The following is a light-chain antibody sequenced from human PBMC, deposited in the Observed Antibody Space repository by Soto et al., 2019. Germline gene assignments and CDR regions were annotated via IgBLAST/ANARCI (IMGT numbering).Light chain of an antibody. CDR3: QQSYSTPST. CDR2: AAS. J-gene: IGKJ2*01. V-gene: IGKV1-39*01. Sequence: DIQMPQSPSSLSASVGDRVTITCRASQSISSYLNWYQQKPGKAPKLLIYAASSLHTGVPSRFSGSGSGTDVTLTISFLQPEEFATYYCQQSYSTPSTFGQGTKVEIK. CDR1: QSISSY.